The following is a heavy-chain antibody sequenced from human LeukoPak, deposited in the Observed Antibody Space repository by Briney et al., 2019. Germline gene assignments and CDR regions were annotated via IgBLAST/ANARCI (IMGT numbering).Heavy chain of an antibody. CDR2: IYYSGST. D-gene: IGHD3-3*01. J-gene: IGHJ6*03. CDR1: GGSISSSSYY. Sequence: PSETLSLTCTVSGGSISSSSYYWGWIRQPPGKGLEWIGSIYYSGSTYYNPSLKSRVTISVDTSKNQFSLKLSSVTAADTAVYYCARQGSGHRVYYYYYYMDVWGKGTTVTVSS. CDR3: ARQGSGHRVYYYYYYMDV. V-gene: IGHV4-39*01.